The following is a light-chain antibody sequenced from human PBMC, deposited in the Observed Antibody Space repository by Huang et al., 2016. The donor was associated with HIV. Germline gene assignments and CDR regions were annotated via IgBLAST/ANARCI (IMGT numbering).Light chain of an antibody. CDR2: DTS. V-gene: IGKV3D-15*01. Sequence: EIKMTQSPATLSVSPGGRVNLSCRASQNVRNNLAWYQQKTGQAPRLLIYDTSTRASGIPARFSGSGSGTEFTLTISGLQSEDFAIYYCQQYDKWPPGLTFGGGTKVEI. CDR1: QNVRNN. J-gene: IGKJ4*01. CDR3: QQYDKWPPGLT.